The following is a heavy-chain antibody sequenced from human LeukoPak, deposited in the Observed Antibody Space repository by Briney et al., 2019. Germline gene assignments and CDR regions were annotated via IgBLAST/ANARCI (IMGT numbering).Heavy chain of an antibody. Sequence: GGSLRLSCAASGFAFSTYAMHWVRQAPGKGPEWVAAISTDGSKRFYADSVKGRFTFPRDNSKNTLYLQMNSLRVEDTATYYCARVQSGSDAFDIWGQGRMVTVSS. CDR3: ARVQSGSDAFDI. CDR1: GFAFSTYA. J-gene: IGHJ3*02. V-gene: IGHV3-30-3*01. CDR2: ISTDGSKR.